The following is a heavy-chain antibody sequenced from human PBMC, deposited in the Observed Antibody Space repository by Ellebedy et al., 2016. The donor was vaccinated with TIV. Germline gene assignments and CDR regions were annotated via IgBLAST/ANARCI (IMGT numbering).Heavy chain of an antibody. J-gene: IGHJ6*02. V-gene: IGHV3-21*01. D-gene: IGHD3-3*01. CDR2: ISSSSSFI. CDR3: ARDSPGDWSGYYRYYGMDV. CDR1: GFTFSSYT. Sequence: GESLKISCAASGFTFSSYTMNWVRQTPGKGLEWVSSISSSSSFIYYAESLKGRFTISRDNAKNSLYLQMNSLRAEDTAVYYCARDSPGDWSGYYRYYGMDVWGQGTTVTVSS.